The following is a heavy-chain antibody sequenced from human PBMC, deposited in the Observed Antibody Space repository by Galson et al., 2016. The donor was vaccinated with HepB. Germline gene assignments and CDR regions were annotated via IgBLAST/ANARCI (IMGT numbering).Heavy chain of an antibody. D-gene: IGHD3-22*01. V-gene: IGHV2-26*01. Sequence: PALVKPTQTLTLTCTVSGFSLRNGRMGVSWIRQPPGRALEWLAHIFANDEKSYSTSLKSRLTISKDTSKSQVVLIMTNMDPVDAGTYFCARVAEMYFDGSGFLDYYGMDVWGPGTTVTVSS. J-gene: IGHJ6*02. CDR2: IFANDEK. CDR1: GFSLRNGRMG. CDR3: ARVAEMYFDGSGFLDYYGMDV.